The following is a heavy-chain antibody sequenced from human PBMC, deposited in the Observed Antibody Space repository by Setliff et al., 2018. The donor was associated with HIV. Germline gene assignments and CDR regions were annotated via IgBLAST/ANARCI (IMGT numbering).Heavy chain of an antibody. Sequence: KASETLSLTCAVSGGSISSSNWWSWVRQPPGKGLEWIGEIYHSGSTNYNPSLKSRVTISLDRSKTQFSLKLSSVTAADTAVYYCASPKERYYYGSGTNVREYYGMDVWGQGTTVTVSS. V-gene: IGHV4-4*02. J-gene: IGHJ6*02. CDR1: GGSISSSNW. CDR2: IYHSGST. D-gene: IGHD3-10*01. CDR3: ASPKERYYYGSGTNVREYYGMDV.